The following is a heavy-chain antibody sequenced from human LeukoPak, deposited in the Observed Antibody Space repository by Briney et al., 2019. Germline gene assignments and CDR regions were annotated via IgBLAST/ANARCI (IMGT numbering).Heavy chain of an antibody. Sequence: SETLSLTCTVSGGSISSYYWSWIRQPPGKGLEWSGYIYYSGSTNYNPSLKTRVTISVDTSKNQFSLKLSSVTAADTAVYYGAREKAHYDILTGYYYAFDIWGQGTMVTVSS. CDR3: AREKAHYDILTGYYYAFDI. V-gene: IGHV4-59*01. CDR1: GGSISSYY. CDR2: IYYSGST. J-gene: IGHJ3*02. D-gene: IGHD3-9*01.